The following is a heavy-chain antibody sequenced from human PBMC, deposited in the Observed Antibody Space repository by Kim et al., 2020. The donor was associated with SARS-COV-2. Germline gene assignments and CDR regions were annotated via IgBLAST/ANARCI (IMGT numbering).Heavy chain of an antibody. Sequence: TYNPSLKSRVTLTVVTSKNHFSLKLTSVTAPDTAMYYCARGPIPSGHSDCWGQGTLVAVSS. CDR3: ARGPIPSGHSDC. J-gene: IGHJ4*02. V-gene: IGHV4-34*01. D-gene: IGHD3-22*01.